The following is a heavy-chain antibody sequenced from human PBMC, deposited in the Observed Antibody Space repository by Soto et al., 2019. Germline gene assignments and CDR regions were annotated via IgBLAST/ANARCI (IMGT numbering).Heavy chain of an antibody. Sequence: QVQLQESGPGLVKPSETLSLTCTVSNGSIVNYYWSWIRQPPGKGLEWIGFIYYSGSTNYNPSLKSRVTISVDMSKNQHSRRLSSVPAADTAVYYCASRLTEATTTGDGFDIWGQGTRVTVSS. D-gene: IGHD3-9*01. J-gene: IGHJ3*02. CDR1: NGSIVNYY. CDR2: IYYSGST. V-gene: IGHV4-59*01. CDR3: ASRLTEATTTGDGFDI.